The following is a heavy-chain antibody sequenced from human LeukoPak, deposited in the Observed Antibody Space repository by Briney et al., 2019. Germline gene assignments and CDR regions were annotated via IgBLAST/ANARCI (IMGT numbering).Heavy chain of an antibody. V-gene: IGHV4-59*08. Sequence: PSETLSLTCTVSGGSISIYYWSWIRQPPGKGLEWIGYIYYSGGTNYNPSLKSRVTISVDTSKNQFSLKLSSVTAADTAVYYCARRPYYYDSSGYYYEYAFDIWGQGTMVTVSS. CDR1: GGSISIYY. CDR2: IYYSGGT. J-gene: IGHJ3*02. D-gene: IGHD3-22*01. CDR3: ARRPYYYDSSGYYYEYAFDI.